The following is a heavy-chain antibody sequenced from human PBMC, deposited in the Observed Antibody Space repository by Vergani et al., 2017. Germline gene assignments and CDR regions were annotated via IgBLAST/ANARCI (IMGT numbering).Heavy chain of an antibody. CDR1: GFTFTNYA. Sequence: PASGFTFTNYAMHWVRQAPGKGLEWVSSISSSSSYIYYADSVKGRFTISRDNAKNSLYLQMNSLRAEDTAVYYCARDRRYCSGGSCYSGYWGQGTLVTVSS. V-gene: IGHV3-21*01. D-gene: IGHD2-15*01. CDR2: ISSSSSYI. J-gene: IGHJ4*02. CDR3: ARDRRYCSGGSCYSGY.